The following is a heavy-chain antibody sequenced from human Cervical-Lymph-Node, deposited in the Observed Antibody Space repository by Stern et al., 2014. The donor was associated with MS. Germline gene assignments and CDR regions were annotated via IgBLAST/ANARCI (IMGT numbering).Heavy chain of an antibody. V-gene: IGHV1-69*01. D-gene: IGHD6-13*01. CDR1: GGTFSKFP. Sequence: VQLVESGAGVTKPGSSVKVSCKASGGTFSKFPSSWVRQAQGQGLEWMGWIFPGFGTPTYAQEFRGRVTITADVSTSTVYMELSSLRSDDTAVYYCALSSETSDRWYSLGYDLWGQGTLVTVSS. J-gene: IGHJ5*02. CDR3: ALSSETSDRWYSLGYDL. CDR2: IFPGFGTP.